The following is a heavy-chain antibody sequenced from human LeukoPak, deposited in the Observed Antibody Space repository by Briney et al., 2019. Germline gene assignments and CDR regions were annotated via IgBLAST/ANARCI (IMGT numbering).Heavy chain of an antibody. V-gene: IGHV1-46*01. CDR3: ARGAVTYYDSSGYHY. CDR1: GYTFTSYY. J-gene: IGHJ4*02. CDR2: INPSGGST. Sequence: ASVKVSCKASGYTFTSYYMPWVRQAPGQGLEWMGIINPSGGSTSYAQKFQGRVTMTRDTSTSTVYMELSSLRSEDTAVYYCARGAVTYYDSSGYHYWDQGTLVTVSS. D-gene: IGHD3-22*01.